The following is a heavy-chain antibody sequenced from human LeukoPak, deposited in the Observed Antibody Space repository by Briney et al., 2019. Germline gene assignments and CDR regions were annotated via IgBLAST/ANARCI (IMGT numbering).Heavy chain of an antibody. D-gene: IGHD3-9*01. CDR2: ISHTEGT. V-gene: IGHV4-34*01. J-gene: IGHJ4*02. CDR3: ARIRCGHSGSVCYNH. CDR1: GVSINDYY. Sequence: PSETLSLTCGVFGVSINDYYWSWIRQSPGKGLEWIGEISHTEGTRYNPSLESRVAMSVGTSENQLSLKLIFVTAADTAVYYCARIRCGHSGSVCYNHWGLGTLVTVSS.